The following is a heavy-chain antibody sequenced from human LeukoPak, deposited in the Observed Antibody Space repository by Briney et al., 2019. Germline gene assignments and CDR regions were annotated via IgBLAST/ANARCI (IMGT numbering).Heavy chain of an antibody. D-gene: IGHD3-10*01. CDR3: ARGFLGDYFGSGSYYVFDY. CDR2: IYRSGST. V-gene: IGHV4-4*02. J-gene: IGHJ4*02. Sequence: SETLSLTCAVSGGSISSSNWWSWVRQPPGKGLEWIGEIYRSGSTNYNPSLKSRVTISVDKSKNQFSLKLSSVTAADTAVYYCARGFLGDYFGSGSYYVFDYWGQGTLVTVSS. CDR1: GGSISSSNW.